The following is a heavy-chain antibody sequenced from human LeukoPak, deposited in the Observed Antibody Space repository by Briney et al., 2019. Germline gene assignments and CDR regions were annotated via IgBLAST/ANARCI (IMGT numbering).Heavy chain of an antibody. D-gene: IGHD3-9*01. J-gene: IGHJ4*02. CDR2: ISDSGGST. CDR1: GFIFSNYA. Sequence: GGSLRLSCAASGFIFSNYAMSWVRQAPGKGLEWVSGISDSGGSTYYADSVQGRFTIPRDNSKNTLFLQMNSLRADDTAVYYCAKGSLKFHYWGQGTLVTVSS. CDR3: AKGSLKFHY. V-gene: IGHV3-23*01.